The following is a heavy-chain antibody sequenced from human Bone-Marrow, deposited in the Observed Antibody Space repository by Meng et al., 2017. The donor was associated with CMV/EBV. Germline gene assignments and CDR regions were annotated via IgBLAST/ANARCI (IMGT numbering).Heavy chain of an antibody. V-gene: IGHV3-7*01. Sequence: GGSLRLSCAASGFTFSSYWMSWVRQAPGKGLEWVANIKQDGSEKYYVDSVKGRFTISRDNAKNSLYLQMNSLRAEDTAVYYCARVHDSSPPNLFDYCGQGTLVTVSS. D-gene: IGHD6-13*01. CDR3: ARVHDSSPPNLFDY. J-gene: IGHJ4*02. CDR2: IKQDGSEK. CDR1: GFTFSSYW.